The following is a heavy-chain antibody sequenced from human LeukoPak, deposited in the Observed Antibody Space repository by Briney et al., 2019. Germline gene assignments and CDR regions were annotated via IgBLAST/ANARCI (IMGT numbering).Heavy chain of an antibody. CDR3: AKGSAAARPYYFDY. D-gene: IGHD6-6*01. Sequence: VGSLRLSCAASGFTFSTYVMSWVRRVQGKGLEWVSALSGGGGSTYYADSVKGRFTISRDNSKNTLYLEMSSLRAEDTATYYCAKGSAAARPYYFDYWGQGTLVTVSS. V-gene: IGHV3-23*01. CDR1: GFTFSTYV. CDR2: LSGGGGST. J-gene: IGHJ4*02.